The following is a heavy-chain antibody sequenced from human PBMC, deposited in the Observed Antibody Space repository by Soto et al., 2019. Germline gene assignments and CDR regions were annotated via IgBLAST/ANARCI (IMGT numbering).Heavy chain of an antibody. J-gene: IGHJ4*02. CDR3: ARDHWIRPPRFDF. D-gene: IGHD2-2*03. CDR2: ANPSDGSA. CDR1: GYSFTNYY. V-gene: IGHV1-46*01. Sequence: ASVKVSCKASGYSFTNYYIHWVRQAPGQGLEWMEIANPSDGSATYAQKFQGRVIMTRDKSTSTFYMELDSLRSEDTAVYYCARDHWIRPPRFDFCGPGTLVTVSS.